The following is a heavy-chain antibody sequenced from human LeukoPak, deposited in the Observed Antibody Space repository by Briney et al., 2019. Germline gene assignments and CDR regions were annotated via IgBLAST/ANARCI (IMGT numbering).Heavy chain of an antibody. CDR1: GGSISSGDYY. CDR3: ARPLAGGSGFGNDAFDI. D-gene: IGHD3-10*01. CDR2: IYYSGST. J-gene: IGHJ3*02. Sequence: SETLSLTCTVSGGSISSGDYYWSWIRQPPGKGLEWIGYIYYSGSTYYNPSLKSRVTISVDTSKNQFSLKLSSVTAADTAVYYCARPLAGGSGFGNDAFDIWGQGTMVTVSS. V-gene: IGHV4-30-4*01.